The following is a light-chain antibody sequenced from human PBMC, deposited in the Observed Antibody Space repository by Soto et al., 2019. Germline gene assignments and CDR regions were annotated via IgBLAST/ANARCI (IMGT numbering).Light chain of an antibody. CDR1: QSVSSK. CDR2: GAS. Sequence: EIVMTQSPATLSLSPGERVTLSCRASQSVSSKLAWYQQKPGQAPRLLIYGASTRATGIPGRFSGSGSGTEFSLTISRLEPEDFAVYYCQQYGSSGTFGQGTKVDIK. J-gene: IGKJ1*01. V-gene: IGKV3-15*01. CDR3: QQYGSSGT.